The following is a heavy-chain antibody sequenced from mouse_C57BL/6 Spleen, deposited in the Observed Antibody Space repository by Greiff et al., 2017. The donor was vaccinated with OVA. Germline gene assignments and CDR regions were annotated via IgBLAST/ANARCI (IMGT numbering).Heavy chain of an antibody. CDR1: GIDFSRYW. D-gene: IGHD1-1*01. CDR3: ARPHGSNLYYAMDY. J-gene: IGHJ4*01. V-gene: IGHV4-1*01. CDR2: INPDSSTI. Sequence: DVKLQESGGGLVQPGGSLKLSCAASGIDFSRYWMSWVRRAPGKGLEWIGEINPDSSTINYAPSLKDKFIISRDNAKNTLYLQMSKVRSEDTALYYCARPHGSNLYYAMDYWGQGTSVTVSS.